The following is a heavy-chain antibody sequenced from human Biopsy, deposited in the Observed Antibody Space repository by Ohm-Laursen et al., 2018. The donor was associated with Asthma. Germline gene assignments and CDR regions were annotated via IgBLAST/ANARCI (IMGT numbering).Heavy chain of an antibody. J-gene: IGHJ6*02. CDR1: GFTFSSYA. Sequence: SLRLSCAASGFTFSSYAMHWVRQAPGKGLEWVAVISYDGSNKHYADSVKGRFTISRDNSKNTLYLQMNSLRAEDTAVYYCARDKPSHIDYYYGMDVWGQGTTVTVSS. CDR3: ARDKPSHIDYYYGMDV. V-gene: IGHV3-30-3*01. CDR2: ISYDGSNK.